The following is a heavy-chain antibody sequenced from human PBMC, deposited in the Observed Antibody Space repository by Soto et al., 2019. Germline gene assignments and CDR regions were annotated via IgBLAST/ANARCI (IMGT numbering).Heavy chain of an antibody. CDR1: GYAFTRFA. J-gene: IGHJ4*02. CDR3: ARAGDQSGYDYGLDF. V-gene: IGHV1-3*01. Sequence: XSVTVCCQPSGYAFTRFARQWVRQAPGQSLEWMGWINGGNDNTKYSQKFQGRVTITMDTSADTVYLEVNVVRPEDTAVYYCARAGDQSGYDYGLDFCGQGTPVTVSS. CDR2: INGGNDNT. D-gene: IGHD5-12*01.